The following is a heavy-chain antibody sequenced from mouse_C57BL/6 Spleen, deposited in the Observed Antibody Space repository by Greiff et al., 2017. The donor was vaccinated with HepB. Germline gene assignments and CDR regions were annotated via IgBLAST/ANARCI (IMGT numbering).Heavy chain of an antibody. Sequence: QVQLKQSGAELVRPGTSVKVSCKASGYAFTNYLIEWVKQRPGQGLEWIGVINPGSGGTNYNEKFKGKATLTADKSSSTAYMQLSSLTSEDSAVYFCARRDYYGSLAYWGQGTLVTVSA. J-gene: IGHJ3*01. D-gene: IGHD1-1*01. CDR1: GYAFTNYL. CDR3: ARRDYYGSLAY. CDR2: INPGSGGT. V-gene: IGHV1-54*01.